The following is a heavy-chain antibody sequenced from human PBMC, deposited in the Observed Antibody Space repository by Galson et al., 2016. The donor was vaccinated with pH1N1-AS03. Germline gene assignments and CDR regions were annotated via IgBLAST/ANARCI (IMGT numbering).Heavy chain of an antibody. Sequence: LSLTCTVSGGSLSSSRYYWAWLRQPPGKGLEWLGSFYHRGNKYYNPSLKSRITISADTSKTQFALNLSAVTAADAAVYYCATDEKRRSGPTFDIWGQGTTVTVSS. V-gene: IGHV4-39*02. J-gene: IGHJ3*02. D-gene: IGHD1-26*01. CDR1: GGSLSSSRYY. CDR2: FYHRGNK. CDR3: ATDEKRRSGPTFDI.